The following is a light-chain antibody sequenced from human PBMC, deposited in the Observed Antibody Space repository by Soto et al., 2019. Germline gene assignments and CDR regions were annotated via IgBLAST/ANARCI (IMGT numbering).Light chain of an antibody. CDR1: QSIGHY. CDR2: TAS. V-gene: IGKV1-39*01. CDR3: QQSYRSRT. J-gene: IGKJ1*01. Sequence: DIQMTQSPSSLSASVGDRVTITCRASQSIGHYLSWYQLKPGKAPQLLIYTASSLQTGVPSRFSGSGSGTHFTLTISGLQREDFAAYYCQQSYRSRTFGQETKVEIK.